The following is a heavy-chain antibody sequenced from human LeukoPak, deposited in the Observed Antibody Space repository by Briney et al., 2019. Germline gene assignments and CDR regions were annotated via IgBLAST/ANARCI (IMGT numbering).Heavy chain of an antibody. D-gene: IGHD4-17*01. CDR2: ISGSGGST. J-gene: IGHJ1*01. V-gene: IGHV3-23*01. CDR3: AEEIYGDSTGGRFQH. Sequence: GGSLRLSCAASGFTLSSYAMSWVRQVSGKGLEWVSVISGSGGSTYYADSVKGRFTISRDNSKNTLYLQMKSLRAEATAVYYCAEEIYGDSTGGRFQHWGQGTLVTVSS. CDR1: GFTLSSYA.